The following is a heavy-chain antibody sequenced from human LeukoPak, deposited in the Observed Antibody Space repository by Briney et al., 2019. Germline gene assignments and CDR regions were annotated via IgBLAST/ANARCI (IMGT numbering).Heavy chain of an antibody. CDR2: TWHDGSKT. D-gene: IGHD3-10*01. V-gene: IGHV3-33*06. CDR3: AKTYYSSSARVMDV. Sequence: GRSLRLSSAASGFTFSGYGMHWVRQAPGKGLEWVAVTWHDGSKTYYVDSVKGRFTISRDDSKNTVYLQMNSLRAEDTAVYYCAKTYYSSSARVMDVWGKGTTVTVSS. J-gene: IGHJ6*03. CDR1: GFTFSGYG.